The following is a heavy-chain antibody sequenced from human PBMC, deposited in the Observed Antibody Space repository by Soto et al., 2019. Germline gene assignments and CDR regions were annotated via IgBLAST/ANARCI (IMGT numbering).Heavy chain of an antibody. CDR2: INPNSGGT. CDR1: GYTFAGYY. D-gene: IGHD6-13*01. Sequence: GXSMKVSCKASGYTFAGYYRHWVRQAPGQGLEWMGWINPNSGGTNYAQKFQGRVTMTRDTSISTAYMELSRLRSDDTAVYYCARVRWAAAGKKGIIAGTPDYDYWGQGTLVTVSS. V-gene: IGHV1-2*02. CDR3: ARVRWAAAGKKGIIAGTPDYDY. J-gene: IGHJ4*02.